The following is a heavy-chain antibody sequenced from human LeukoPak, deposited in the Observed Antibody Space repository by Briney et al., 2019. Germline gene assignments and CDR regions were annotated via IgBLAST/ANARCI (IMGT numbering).Heavy chain of an antibody. J-gene: IGHJ3*02. CDR1: GYTLTELS. Sequence: ASVKVSCKVSGYTLTELSMHWVRQAPGKGLEWMGGFDPEDGETIYAQKFQGRVTITADKSTSTAYMELSSLRSEDTAVYYRARRQTAFDIWGQGTMVTVSS. CDR2: FDPEDGET. CDR3: ARRQTAFDI. V-gene: IGHV1-24*01.